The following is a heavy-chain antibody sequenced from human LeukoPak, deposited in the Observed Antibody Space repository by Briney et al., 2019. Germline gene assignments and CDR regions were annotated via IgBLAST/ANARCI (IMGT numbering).Heavy chain of an antibody. J-gene: IGHJ3*02. CDR3: ARDSSSWFPDYDAFDI. CDR2: ISGSGGST. CDR1: GFTFRSYG. D-gene: IGHD6-13*01. V-gene: IGHV3-23*01. Sequence: GGSLRLSCAASGFTFRSYGMSWVRQAPGKGLEWVSAISGSGGSTYYADSVRGRFTISRDNSKNTLHLQLNSLRAEDTAVYYCARDSSSWFPDYDAFDIWGQGTMVTVSS.